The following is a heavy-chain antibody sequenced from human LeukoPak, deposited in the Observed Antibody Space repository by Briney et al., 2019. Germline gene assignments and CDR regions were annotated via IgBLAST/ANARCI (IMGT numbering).Heavy chain of an antibody. V-gene: IGHV3-7*01. CDR1: GFSFGNYY. D-gene: IGHD6-19*01. CDR2: INEDGSNK. J-gene: IGHJ4*02. Sequence: GGSLRLSCVASGFSFGNYYMRWVRQAPGKGLEWVANINEDGSNKWHLGSVKGRFTVSRDNARNSLYLQMNSLRVEDTAVYYCTRVIVAVPGYFDYFDFWGQGALVTVSS. CDR3: TRVIVAVPGYFDYFDF.